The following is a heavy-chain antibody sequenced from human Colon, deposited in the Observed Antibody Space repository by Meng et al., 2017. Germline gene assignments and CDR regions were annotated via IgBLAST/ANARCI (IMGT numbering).Heavy chain of an antibody. J-gene: IGHJ4*02. CDR2: ISGSGVRT. CDR1: GFTFSSYA. Sequence: GGSLRPSCAASGFTFSSYAMSWVRQAPGKGLEWVSAISGSGVRTYFADSVKGRFTISRDNSKNTLYLQMNSLRAEDTTVYYCAKENDDSSGYYRTGFDYWGQGTLVTVSS. V-gene: IGHV3-23*01. CDR3: AKENDDSSGYYRTGFDY. D-gene: IGHD3-22*01.